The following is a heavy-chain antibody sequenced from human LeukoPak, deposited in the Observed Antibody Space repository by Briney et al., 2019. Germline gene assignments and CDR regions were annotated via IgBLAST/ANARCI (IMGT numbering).Heavy chain of an antibody. J-gene: IGHJ4*02. CDR3: ARESSSGGILDY. CDR2: IYYSGST. CDR1: GGSISSYY. Sequence: SETLSLTCTVSGGSISSYYWSWIRQPPGKGLEWIGYIYYSGSTNYNPSLKSRVTISVDTSKNQFSLKLSSVTAADTAVYYCARESSSGGILDYWGQGTLVTVSS. D-gene: IGHD6-25*01. V-gene: IGHV4-59*08.